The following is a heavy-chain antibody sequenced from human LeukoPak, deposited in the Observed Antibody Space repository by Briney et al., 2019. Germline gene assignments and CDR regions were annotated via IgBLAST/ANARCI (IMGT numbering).Heavy chain of an antibody. Sequence: GGSLRLSCAAPGFTFVNYAMNWVRQAPGKGLEWVSGISWNSGSIGYADSVKGRFTISRDNAKKTLYLQMNSLRAEDTALYYCAKDKSGSSYYGMDVWGQGTTVTVSS. CDR1: GFTFVNYA. D-gene: IGHD6-13*01. V-gene: IGHV3-9*01. J-gene: IGHJ6*02. CDR3: AKDKSGSSYYGMDV. CDR2: ISWNSGSI.